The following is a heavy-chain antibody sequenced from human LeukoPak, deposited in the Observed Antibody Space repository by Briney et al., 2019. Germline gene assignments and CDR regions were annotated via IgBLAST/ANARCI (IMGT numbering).Heavy chain of an antibody. CDR1: GFTVSSSY. CDR2: FYRGDST. CDR3: AREVVSTPSYFDS. Sequence: GSLRLSCAASGFTVSSSYMYWVRQAPGKGLEWVSFFYRGDSTYYAESVRGRFTISRDNSKNTLYLLMNSLIPEDTAVYYCAREVVSTPSYFDSWGQGTLVTVSS. V-gene: IGHV3-53*01. J-gene: IGHJ4*02. D-gene: IGHD2-15*01.